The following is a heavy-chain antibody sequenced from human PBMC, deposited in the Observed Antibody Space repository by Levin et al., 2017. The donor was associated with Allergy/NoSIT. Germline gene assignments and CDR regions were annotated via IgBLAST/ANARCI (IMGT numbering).Heavy chain of an antibody. J-gene: IGHJ4*02. CDR1: GGSISSGGYS. Sequence: SETLSLTCAVSGGSISSGGYSWSWIRQPPGKGLEWIGNIYLSGSTNDNPSLKSRVSMSVDRSKNHFSLKLSYVTAADTAVYYCARVAGYSYGYYFDYWGPGTLVTVSS. CDR3: ARVAGYSYGYYFDY. CDR2: IYLSGST. D-gene: IGHD5-18*01. V-gene: IGHV4-30-2*01.